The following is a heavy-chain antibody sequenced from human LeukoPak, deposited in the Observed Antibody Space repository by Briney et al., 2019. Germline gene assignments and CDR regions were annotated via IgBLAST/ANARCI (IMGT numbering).Heavy chain of an antibody. V-gene: IGHV1-2*07. Sequence: ASVKVSCKASGYTFTDHYMHWVRQAPGQGLEWMGWINPNSDGINNYAHKFQGRVTMTRDTSISTAYMELSGLTSDDTAVYYCARDLYSSSSGPGYWGQGTLVTVSS. CDR1: GYTFTDHY. CDR2: INPNSDGI. CDR3: ARDLYSSSSGPGY. D-gene: IGHD6-6*01. J-gene: IGHJ4*02.